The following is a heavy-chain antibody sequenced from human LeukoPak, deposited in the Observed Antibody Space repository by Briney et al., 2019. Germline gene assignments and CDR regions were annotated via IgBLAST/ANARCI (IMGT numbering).Heavy chain of an antibody. Sequence: SETLSLTCAVYGGSFSGYYWSWIRQPPGKGLEWIGEINHSGSTNYNPSLKSRVTISVDTSKNQFSLKLSSVTAADTAVYYCARRRITMIILPSRGYFDYWGQGTLVPVSS. J-gene: IGHJ4*02. CDR1: GGSFSGYY. CDR2: INHSGST. D-gene: IGHD3-22*01. CDR3: ARRRITMIILPSRGYFDY. V-gene: IGHV4-34*01.